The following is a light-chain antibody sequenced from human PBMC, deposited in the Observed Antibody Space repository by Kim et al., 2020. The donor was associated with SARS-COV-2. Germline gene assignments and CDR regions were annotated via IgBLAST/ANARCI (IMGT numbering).Light chain of an antibody. CDR3: QQYDTLPLT. Sequence: DIQMTQSPSSLSASVGDRVTITCQASQDISDYLNWYQQKPGKAPKLLIYDASDLETGVPSRFSGSGSGTDFTFTISSLQPDDIATYYCQQYDTLPLTFGGGTKVDIK. J-gene: IGKJ4*01. V-gene: IGKV1-33*01. CDR1: QDISDY. CDR2: DAS.